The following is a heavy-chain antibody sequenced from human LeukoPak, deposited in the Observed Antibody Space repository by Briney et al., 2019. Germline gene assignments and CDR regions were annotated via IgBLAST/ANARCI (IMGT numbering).Heavy chain of an antibody. V-gene: IGHV3-23*01. CDR3: MKLPTMIIVIDTDFEY. CDR2: INTSGGST. J-gene: IGHJ4*02. Sequence: GGSLRLSCAASGFNRYDMSWVRQAPGKGLEWVSSINTSGGSTYYADSLQGRFTISRDNSKNTLHLQMNNVRAEDTALYYCMKLPTMIIVIDTDFEYWGQGAQVTVSS. D-gene: IGHD2-21*01. CDR1: GFNRYD.